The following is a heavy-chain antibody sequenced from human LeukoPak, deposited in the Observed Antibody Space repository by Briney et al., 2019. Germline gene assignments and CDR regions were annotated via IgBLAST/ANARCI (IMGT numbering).Heavy chain of an antibody. CDR1: GVTFSNHP. CDR2: ISAGGGST. J-gene: IGHJ4*02. CDR3: AKDGFDYYDSSGYSYFHY. Sequence: GGSLRLSCAASGVTFSNHPMSWVRQAPGKGLQWVSGISAGGGSTYYADSVKGRFTISRDNSKNTLYLQMNSLRAEDTAVYYCAKDGFDYYDSSGYSYFHYWGQGTLVTVSS. D-gene: IGHD3-22*01. V-gene: IGHV3-23*01.